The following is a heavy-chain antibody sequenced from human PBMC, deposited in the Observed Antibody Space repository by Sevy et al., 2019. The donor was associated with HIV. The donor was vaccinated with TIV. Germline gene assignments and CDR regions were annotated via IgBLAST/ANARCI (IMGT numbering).Heavy chain of an antibody. D-gene: IGHD5-18*01. CDR2: MRSKPFAGTT. J-gene: IGHJ4*02. V-gene: IGHV3-49*04. CDR3: IRGRLLGYTAMVPDY. Sequence: GGSLRLSCTTSGFTLGDYAMNWVRQAPGKGLEWVSFMRSKPFAGTTEYAASVKGRFTISTDDSEASAHLQMNSLRTEDTGVYYCIRGRLLGYTAMVPDYWGQGTLVTVSS. CDR1: GFTLGDYA.